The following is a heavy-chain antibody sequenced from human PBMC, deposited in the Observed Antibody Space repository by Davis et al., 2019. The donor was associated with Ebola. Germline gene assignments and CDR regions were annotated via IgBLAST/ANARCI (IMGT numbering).Heavy chain of an antibody. CDR1: GYTFISYY. CDR2: INPSGGTT. CDR3: TTPGGQDSGYDVFDI. D-gene: IGHD5-12*01. V-gene: IGHV1-46*03. Sequence: ASVKVSCKASGYTFISYYMHWVRQAPGQGLEWMGIINPSGGTTNYAQKFRGRVTMTRDTSTTTVYMDLSSLRSEDTALYYCTTPGGQDSGYDVFDIWGQGTMVTVSS. J-gene: IGHJ3*02.